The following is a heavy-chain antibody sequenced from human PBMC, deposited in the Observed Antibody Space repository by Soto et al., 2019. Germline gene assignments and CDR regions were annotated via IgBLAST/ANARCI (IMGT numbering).Heavy chain of an antibody. CDR3: ARDPQGKGS. Sequence: QVQLVQSGAEVKKPGSSVKVSCKASGGTFSSYTISWVRQAPGQGLEWMGRIIPILGIANYAQKVQGRVTMTADKSTSTAYMELSSLRAEDTAVYYCARDPQGKGSWGQGTLVTVSS. V-gene: IGHV1-69*08. J-gene: IGHJ5*02. CDR2: IIPILGIA. CDR1: GGTFSSYT. D-gene: IGHD6-13*01.